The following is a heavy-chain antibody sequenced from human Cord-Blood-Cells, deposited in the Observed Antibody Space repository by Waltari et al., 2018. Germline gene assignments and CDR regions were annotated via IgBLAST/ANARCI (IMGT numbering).Heavy chain of an antibody. D-gene: IGHD2-2*01. CDR1: GGSFSGYY. J-gene: IGHJ2*01. Sequence: QVQLQQWGAGLLKPSETLSLTCAVYGGSFSGYYWSWIRQPPGKGLEWIGEINHSGSTKYHPSLKSRVTISVDTSKNQFSLKLSSVTAADTAVYYCARRDCSSTSCYWYFDLWGRGTLVTVSS. V-gene: IGHV4-34*01. CDR3: ARRDCSSTSCYWYFDL. CDR2: INHSGST.